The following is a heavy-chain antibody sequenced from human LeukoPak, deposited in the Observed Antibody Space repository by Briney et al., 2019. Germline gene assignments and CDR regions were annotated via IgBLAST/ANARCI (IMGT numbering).Heavy chain of an antibody. D-gene: IGHD6-19*01. CDR2: ISSSSSYT. Sequence: GGSLRLSCAASGFTFSDYYMSWNRQAPGKGLEWVSYISSSSSYTNYADSVKGRFTISRDNAKNSLYLQMNSLRAEDTAVYYCARDEAVAGTDYYYYGMDVWGQGTTVTVSS. J-gene: IGHJ6*02. CDR3: ARDEAVAGTDYYYYGMDV. CDR1: GFTFSDYY. V-gene: IGHV3-11*06.